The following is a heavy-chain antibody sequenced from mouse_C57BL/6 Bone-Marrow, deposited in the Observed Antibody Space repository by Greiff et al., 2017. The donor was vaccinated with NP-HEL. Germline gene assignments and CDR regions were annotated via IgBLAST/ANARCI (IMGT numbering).Heavy chain of an antibody. CDR3: ARGDGSIDSFAD. J-gene: IGHJ3*01. Sequence: EVMLVESGGGLVKPGGSLKLSCEASGFTFSDYGMHWVRQAPEQGLEWVAYISSGSSTIYYADTVKGKFTISGDKSTHTLYLQISSLRSEDTAVYYCARGDGSIDSFADWGKGTLVTVSA. D-gene: IGHD1-1*01. V-gene: IGHV5-17*01. CDR1: GFTFSDYG. CDR2: ISSGSSTI.